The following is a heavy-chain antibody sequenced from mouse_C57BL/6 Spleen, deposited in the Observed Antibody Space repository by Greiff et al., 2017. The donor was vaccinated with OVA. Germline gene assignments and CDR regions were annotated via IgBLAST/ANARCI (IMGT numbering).Heavy chain of an antibody. CDR3: ARSPYGNYLFAY. D-gene: IGHD2-1*01. Sequence: VQLQQSGAELVRPGASVKLSCKASGYTFTDYYINWVKQRPGQGLEWIARIYPGSGNTYYNEKFKGKATLTAEKSSSTAYMQLSSLTSEDSAVYFCARSPYGNYLFAYWGQGTLVTVSA. CDR1: GYTFTDYY. CDR2: IYPGSGNT. V-gene: IGHV1-76*01. J-gene: IGHJ3*01.